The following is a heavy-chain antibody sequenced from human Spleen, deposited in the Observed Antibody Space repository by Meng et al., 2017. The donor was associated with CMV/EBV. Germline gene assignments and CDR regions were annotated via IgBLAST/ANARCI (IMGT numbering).Heavy chain of an antibody. J-gene: IGHJ4*02. CDR1: GFTFRSHG. CDR2: IRYDGSNK. CDR3: AKDHINGYYPY. D-gene: IGHD3-22*01. V-gene: IGHV3-30*02. Sequence: GESLKISCAASGFTFRSHGMHWVRQAPGKGLEWVAFIRYDGSNKYYADSVKGRLIMSRDNSKNTVYLQMNSLRGEDTAVYYCAKDHINGYYPYWGQGTLVTVSS.